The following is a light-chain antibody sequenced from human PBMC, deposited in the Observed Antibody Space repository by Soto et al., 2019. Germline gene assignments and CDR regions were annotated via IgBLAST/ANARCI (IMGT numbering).Light chain of an antibody. CDR2: AAS. V-gene: IGKV1-27*01. CDR1: QGISNY. J-gene: IGKJ1*01. CDR3: QKYNSAPRT. Sequence: DIQMTQSPSSLSASVGDRVTITCRASQGISNYLAWYQQKPGKVPKLLIYAASTLQSGVPSRFSGSGSGTDFTLTISRLQPEDVATYYCQKYNSAPRTFGPGTKVESK.